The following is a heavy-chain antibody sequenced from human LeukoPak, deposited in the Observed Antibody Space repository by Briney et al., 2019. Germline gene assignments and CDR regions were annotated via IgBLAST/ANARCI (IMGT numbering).Heavy chain of an antibody. V-gene: IGHV1-69*13. D-gene: IGHD3-3*01. CDR1: GGTFSSYA. Sequence: SVKVSCTASGGTFSSYAISWVRQAPGQGLEWMGGIIPIFGTANYAQKFQGRVTITADESTSTAYMELSSLRSEDTAVYYCARTESGSEYYYCGMDVWGQGATVTVSS. J-gene: IGHJ6*02. CDR2: IIPIFGTA. CDR3: ARTESGSEYYYCGMDV.